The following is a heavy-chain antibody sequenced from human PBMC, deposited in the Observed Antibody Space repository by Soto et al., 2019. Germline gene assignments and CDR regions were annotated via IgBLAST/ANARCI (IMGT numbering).Heavy chain of an antibody. CDR2: ISENGDIT. CDR3: VKDRFVDY. Sequence: GGALRLSCSVFGVTFSNSYMHWVRQTPEKGLQYVSSISENGDITYYPDSVKGRFTISRGNSKSTVYLQMSSLRIEDTGVYYCVKDRFVDYWGQGVLVTVSS. CDR1: GVTFSNSY. J-gene: IGHJ4*02. V-gene: IGHV3-64D*06.